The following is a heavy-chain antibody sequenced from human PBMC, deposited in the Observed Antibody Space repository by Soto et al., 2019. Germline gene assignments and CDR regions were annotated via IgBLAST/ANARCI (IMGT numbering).Heavy chain of an antibody. V-gene: IGHV4-59*01. J-gene: IGHJ6*03. D-gene: IGHD6-13*01. Sequence: PSGTLSLTCTVSGGSISSYDWSWIRQPPGKGLEWIGYIYYSGSTNYNPSLKSRVTISVDPSKNQFSLKLSSVPAADPPVYYCARAGGKAEAGPQYSFSYLAVWVKGTSVTVS. CDR2: IYYSGST. CDR1: GGSISSYD. CDR3: ARAGGKAEAGPQYSFSYLAV.